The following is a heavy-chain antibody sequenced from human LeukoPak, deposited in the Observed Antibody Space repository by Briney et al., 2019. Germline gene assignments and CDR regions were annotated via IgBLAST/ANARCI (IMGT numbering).Heavy chain of an antibody. CDR2: IYTNGTT. CDR1: GGSISSYY. D-gene: IGHD6-19*01. CDR3: ARHKYSSGWPPEGAFDI. Sequence: SETLSLTCTVSGGSISSYYWSWVRQPAGKGLEWIGRIYTNGTTHYNPSLKSRVTMSVDTSKNQFSLKLSSVTAADTAVYYCARHKYSSGWPPEGAFDIWGQGTMVTVSS. J-gene: IGHJ3*02. V-gene: IGHV4-4*07.